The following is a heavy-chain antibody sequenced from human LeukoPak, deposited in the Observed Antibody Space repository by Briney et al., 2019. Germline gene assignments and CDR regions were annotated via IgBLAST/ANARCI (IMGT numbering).Heavy chain of an antibody. V-gene: IGHV3-23*01. CDR3: AKDRPYYDYVWGSSLYFDY. CDR2: ISGSGGST. Sequence: GGSLRLSCAASGFTFSSYGMSWVRQAPGKGLEWVSAISGSGGSTYYADSVKGRFTISRDNSKNTLYLQMNSLRAEDTAVYYCAKDRPYYDYVWGSSLYFDYWGQGTLVTVSS. CDR1: GFTFSSYG. D-gene: IGHD3-16*01. J-gene: IGHJ4*02.